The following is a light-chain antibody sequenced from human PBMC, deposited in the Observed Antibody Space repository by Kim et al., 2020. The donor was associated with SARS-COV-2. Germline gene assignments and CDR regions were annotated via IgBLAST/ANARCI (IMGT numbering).Light chain of an antibody. Sequence: DIQMTQSPSTLSASVGDRVTFTCRASQSLNGWLAWYQQKPGKAPQLLLYKASSLQRGVPSRFSGSGSGTEFTLTISSLQPDASATYYCQHYNGYPITFGGGTKLEI. J-gene: IGKJ4*01. V-gene: IGKV1-5*03. CDR3: QHYNGYPIT. CDR2: KAS. CDR1: QSLNGW.